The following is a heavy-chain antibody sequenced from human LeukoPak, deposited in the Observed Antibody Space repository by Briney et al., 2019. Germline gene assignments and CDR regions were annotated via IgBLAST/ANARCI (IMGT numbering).Heavy chain of an antibody. D-gene: IGHD6-13*01. CDR3: ATTYTRGGSSWPYFDY. V-gene: IGHV4-38-2*02. Sequence: EASEALSLTCTVSGYSISSGYYWGWIRQPPGKGLEWIGSIYHSGSTYYNPSLKSRVTISVDTSKNQFSLKLSSVTAADTAVYYCATTYTRGGSSWPYFDYWGQGTLVTVSS. CDR1: GYSISSGYY. J-gene: IGHJ4*02. CDR2: IYHSGST.